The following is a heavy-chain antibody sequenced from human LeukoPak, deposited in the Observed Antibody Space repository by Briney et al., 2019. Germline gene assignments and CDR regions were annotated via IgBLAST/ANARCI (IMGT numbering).Heavy chain of an antibody. CDR2: IDGSGANT. CDR3: VKRTVAGQFDY. Sequence: PGGSLRLSCAASGFTFSSYAMSWVRQAPGKGLDWVSAIDGSGANTFYADSVKGRFTISRDNSKNTLYLQMNSLRAEDTAPYFCVKRTVAGQFDYWGQGTLVTVSS. D-gene: IGHD6-19*01. CDR1: GFTFSSYA. V-gene: IGHV3-23*01. J-gene: IGHJ4*02.